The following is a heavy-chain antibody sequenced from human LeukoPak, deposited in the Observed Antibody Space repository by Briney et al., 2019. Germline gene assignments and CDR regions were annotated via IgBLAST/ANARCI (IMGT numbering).Heavy chain of an antibody. Sequence: ASVKVSCKASGYTFTSYGISWVRQAPGQGLEWMGWISAYNGNTNYAQKLQGRVTTTTDTSTGTAYMELRSLRSDDTAVYYCARDLYSRHYDSSGSNYWGQGTLVTVSS. D-gene: IGHD3-22*01. J-gene: IGHJ4*02. V-gene: IGHV1-18*01. CDR3: ARDLYSRHYDSSGSNY. CDR1: GYTFTSYG. CDR2: ISAYNGNT.